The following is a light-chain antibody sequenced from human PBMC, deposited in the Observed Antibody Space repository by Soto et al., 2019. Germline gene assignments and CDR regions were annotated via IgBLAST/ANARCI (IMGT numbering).Light chain of an antibody. V-gene: IGKV1-39*01. CDR2: ETS. Sequence: QLTQSPSSLSASVGDRVTITCRASQGIDSYLAWYQQRPGKVPQLLIYETSILQSGVSSRFSGSGSGTDLTITISSLKPEDGETDYCQQSYSTPETFGQGTKVDIK. CDR1: QGIDSY. J-gene: IGKJ1*01. CDR3: QQSYSTPET.